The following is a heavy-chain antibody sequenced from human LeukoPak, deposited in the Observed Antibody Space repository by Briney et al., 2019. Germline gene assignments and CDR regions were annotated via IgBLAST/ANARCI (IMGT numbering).Heavy chain of an antibody. CDR3: AKQRTIYGGTQGGYFDY. Sequence: QPGRSLRLSCAASGFSFSSHGMHWVCQAPGKGLEWVAVISYDGRNKYFADSVKGRFTISRDNSKNTLFLQMNSLTAEDTAVYYCAKQRTIYGGTQGGYFDYWGQGTLVTVSS. J-gene: IGHJ4*02. V-gene: IGHV3-30*18. CDR1: GFSFSSHG. D-gene: IGHD4-23*01. CDR2: ISYDGRNK.